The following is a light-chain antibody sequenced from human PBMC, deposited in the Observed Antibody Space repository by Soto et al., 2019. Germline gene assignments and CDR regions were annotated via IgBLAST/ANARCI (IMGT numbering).Light chain of an antibody. Sequence: EVVLTQSPGTLSLSPGERATLSCRASQSVSGSYLAWYQQKPGQAPRLLIYGAANRATGIPDRFSGGESGTDFTLTITRLEPEDFAVYYCQQYDTSWTFGKGTKVDIK. J-gene: IGKJ1*01. CDR2: GAA. CDR3: QQYDTSWT. CDR1: QSVSGSY. V-gene: IGKV3-20*01.